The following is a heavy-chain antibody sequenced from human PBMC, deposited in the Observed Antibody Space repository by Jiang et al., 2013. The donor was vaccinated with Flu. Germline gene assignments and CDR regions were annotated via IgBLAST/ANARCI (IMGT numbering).Heavy chain of an antibody. CDR1: GGSISSYY. J-gene: IGHJ4*02. V-gene: IGHV4-59*13. CDR3: ARFSSGWYGGFDY. Sequence: LLKPSETLSLTCTVSGGSISSYYWSWIRQPPGKGLEWIGYIYYSGSTNYNPSLKSRVTISVDTSKNQFSLKLSSVTAADTAVYYCARFSSGWYGGFDYWGQGTLVTVSS. D-gene: IGHD6-19*01. CDR2: IYYSGST.